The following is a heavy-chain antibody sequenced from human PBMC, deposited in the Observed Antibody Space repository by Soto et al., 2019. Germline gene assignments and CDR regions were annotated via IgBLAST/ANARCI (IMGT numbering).Heavy chain of an antibody. J-gene: IGHJ4*02. CDR2: INPKSGGT. CDR3: ARGGTFAYDTSGYSVY. V-gene: IGHV1-2*02. CDR1: GYTFSAYY. Sequence: ASVKVSCKTSGYTFSAYYMHWVRQAPGQGLEWMGWINPKSGGTLYAQKFQGRVTMARDTSISTAYMELSRLRSDDTAVYYCARGGTFAYDTSGYSVYWGQGTLVTVSS. D-gene: IGHD3-22*01.